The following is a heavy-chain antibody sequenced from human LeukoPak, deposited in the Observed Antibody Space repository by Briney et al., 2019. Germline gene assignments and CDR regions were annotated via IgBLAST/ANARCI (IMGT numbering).Heavy chain of an antibody. J-gene: IGHJ4*02. Sequence: SETLSLTCAVYGGSFSGYCWSWIRQPPGKGLEWIGEINHSGSTNYNPSLKSRVTISVDTSKNQFSLKLSSVTAADTAVYYCARRSVRMVRGVIIGYFDYWGQGTLVTVSS. CDR1: GGSFSGYC. CDR3: ARRSVRMVRGVIIGYFDY. D-gene: IGHD3-10*01. CDR2: INHSGST. V-gene: IGHV4-34*01.